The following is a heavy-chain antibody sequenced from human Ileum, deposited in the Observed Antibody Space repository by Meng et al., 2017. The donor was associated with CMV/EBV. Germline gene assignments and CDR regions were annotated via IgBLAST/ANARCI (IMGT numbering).Heavy chain of an antibody. J-gene: IGHJ5*01. V-gene: IGHV3-53*01. CDR2: ISTGGDT. CDR1: GFNVGTNY. Sequence: GGSLRLSCAASGFNVGTNYLNWVRQPPGKGLEWVSVISTGGDTIYADSVQGRFTISRDSAKNSLYLDLNSLSAEDTAVYYCARENPGLDSWGQGALVTVSS. CDR3: ARENPGLDS.